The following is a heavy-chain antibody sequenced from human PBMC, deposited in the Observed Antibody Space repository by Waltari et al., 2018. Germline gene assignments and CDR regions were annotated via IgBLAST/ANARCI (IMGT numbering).Heavy chain of an antibody. V-gene: IGHV3-7*01. CDR1: GCTLSSFW. Sequence: EVQLVESGVGLVQPGGSLGLSCAASGCTLSSFWMNWARQTPGKGLEWVAGIKQDGSEKYYADSVKGRFTISRDNAKNSLYLQMNSLRAEDTAVYYCATSGWYCFDYWGQGTLVTVSS. CDR3: ATSGWYCFDY. CDR2: IKQDGSEK. D-gene: IGHD6-19*01. J-gene: IGHJ4*02.